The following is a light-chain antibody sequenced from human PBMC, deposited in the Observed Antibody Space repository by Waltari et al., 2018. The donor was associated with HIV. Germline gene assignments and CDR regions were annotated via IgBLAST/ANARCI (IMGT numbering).Light chain of an antibody. J-gene: IGLJ3*02. Sequence: QSALTPPASVSGSPGQSITISCSGTRSVVGGYDSVSWYQQDPGKAPKVIIYDVSKRPSGVSNRFSGSKSGNTASLTISGLQAEDEADYYCSSYTTGSTLVFGGGTTVTVL. CDR2: DVS. CDR1: RSVVGGYDS. CDR3: SSYTTGSTLV. V-gene: IGLV2-14*01.